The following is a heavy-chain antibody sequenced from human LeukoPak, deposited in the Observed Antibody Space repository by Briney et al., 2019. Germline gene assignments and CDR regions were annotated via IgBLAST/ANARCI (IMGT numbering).Heavy chain of an antibody. D-gene: IGHD3-16*01. CDR2: IRYDGSNK. CDR3: AKTLPNDYDYIWGSYAQALDY. V-gene: IGHV3-30*02. Sequence: RAGGSLRLSCAASGFTFSSYGMHWVRQAPGKGLEWVAFIRYDGSNKYYADSVKGRFTISRDNSKNTLYLQMNSLRAEDTAVYYCAKTLPNDYDYIWGSYAQALDYWGQRTLVTVSS. CDR1: GFTFSSYG. J-gene: IGHJ4*02.